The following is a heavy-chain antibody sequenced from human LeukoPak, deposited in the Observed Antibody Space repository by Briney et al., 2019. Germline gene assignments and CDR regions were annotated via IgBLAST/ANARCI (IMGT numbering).Heavy chain of an antibody. V-gene: IGHV3-30*03. Sequence: QPGGSLRLPCAASGFTFSSYGMHWVRQAPGKGLEWVAVISYDGSNKYYADSVKGRFTISRGNSKNTLYLQMNSLRAEDTAVYYCARDYYYGSGSSGKWGQGTLVTVSS. J-gene: IGHJ4*02. CDR1: GFTFSSYG. CDR2: ISYDGSNK. D-gene: IGHD3-10*01. CDR3: ARDYYYGSGSSGK.